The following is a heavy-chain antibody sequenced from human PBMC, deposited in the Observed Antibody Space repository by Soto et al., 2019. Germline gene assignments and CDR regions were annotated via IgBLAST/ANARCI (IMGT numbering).Heavy chain of an antibody. V-gene: IGHV3-23*01. D-gene: IGHD2-21*02. J-gene: IGHJ3*02. Sequence: LRLSCAASGFTFSSYAMSWVRQAPGKGLEWVSAISGSGGSTYYADSVKGRFTISRDNSKNTLYLQMNSLRAEDTAVYYCAKEANLGCGGDCYAGGAFDIWGQGTMVTVSS. CDR1: GFTFSSYA. CDR3: AKEANLGCGGDCYAGGAFDI. CDR2: ISGSGGST.